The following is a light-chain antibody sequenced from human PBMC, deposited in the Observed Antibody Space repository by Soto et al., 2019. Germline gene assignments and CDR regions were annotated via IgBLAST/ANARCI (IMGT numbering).Light chain of an antibody. CDR2: GAS. Sequence: EIVMTQSPATLSVSPGERATLSCRASQSVSSNLAWYQQKPGQAPRLLVYGASTRATGIPARFSGGGSGTQFTLTISSLHSEDFAFYYCQQHNNWPLTFGGGTKVEIK. J-gene: IGKJ4*01. CDR1: QSVSSN. V-gene: IGKV3-15*01. CDR3: QQHNNWPLT.